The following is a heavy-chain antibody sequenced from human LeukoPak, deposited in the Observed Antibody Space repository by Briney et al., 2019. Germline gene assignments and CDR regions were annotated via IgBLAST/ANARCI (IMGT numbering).Heavy chain of an antibody. CDR3: AKEQNLHLSLDY. CDR1: GFTFSSYG. CDR2: ISYDGSNK. V-gene: IGHV3-30*18. Sequence: GGSLRLSCAASGFTFSSYGMHWVRQAPGKGLEWVAVISYDGSNKYYADSVKGRFTISRDNSKNTLYLQMNSLRAEDTAVYYCAKEQNLHLSLDYWGQGTPVTVSS. J-gene: IGHJ4*02.